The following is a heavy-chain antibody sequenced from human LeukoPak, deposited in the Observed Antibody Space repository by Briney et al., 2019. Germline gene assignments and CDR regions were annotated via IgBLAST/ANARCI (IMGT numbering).Heavy chain of an antibody. Sequence: ASVKVSCKASGYTFTGYYMHWVRQAPGQGLEWMGWTNPNSGGTYYGQKFQGRVTMTRDTSITTAYMELNRLRSDDTAVYYCARDPTYYYGSGSSGNWFDPWGQGTLVTVSS. CDR2: TNPNSGGT. D-gene: IGHD3-10*01. V-gene: IGHV1-2*02. CDR1: GYTFTGYY. J-gene: IGHJ5*02. CDR3: ARDPTYYYGSGSSGNWFDP.